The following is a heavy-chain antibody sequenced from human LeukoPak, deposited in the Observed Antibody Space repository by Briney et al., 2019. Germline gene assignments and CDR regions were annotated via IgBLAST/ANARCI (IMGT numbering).Heavy chain of an antibody. CDR3: ARDHLTVIEGPGN. CDR2: INPNSGGT. CDR1: GYTFTAYY. D-gene: IGHD3-16*02. J-gene: IGHJ4*02. Sequence: ASLKVSCKASGYTFTAYYMYWVRQTPGQGLEWMRWINPNSGGTNYAQKFQGRVTMTRDTSITTAYMELSRLRFDDTAVYYCARDHLTVIEGPGNWGQGTLVTVSS. V-gene: IGHV1-2*02.